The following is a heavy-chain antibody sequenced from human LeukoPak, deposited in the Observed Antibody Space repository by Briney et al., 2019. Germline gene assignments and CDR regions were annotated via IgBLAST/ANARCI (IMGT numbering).Heavy chain of an antibody. CDR2: ISAYNGNT. J-gene: IGHJ4*02. CDR3: ARDRYYYDSSGYYPIDY. CDR1: GYTFTSYG. D-gene: IGHD3-22*01. Sequence: GASVTVSCKASGYTFTSYGISWVRQAPGQGLEWMGWISAYNGNTNYAQKLQGRVTMTTDTSTSTAYMELRSLRSDDTAVYYCARDRYYYDSSGYYPIDYWGQGTLVTVSS. V-gene: IGHV1-18*01.